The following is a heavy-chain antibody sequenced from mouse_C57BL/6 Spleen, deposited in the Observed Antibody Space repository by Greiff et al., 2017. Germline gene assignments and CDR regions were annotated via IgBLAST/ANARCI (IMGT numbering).Heavy chain of an antibody. V-gene: IGHV1-15*01. CDR1: GYTFTDYE. D-gene: IGHD2-5*01. CDR2: IDPETGGP. CDR3: TRLYYSNSAWFAY. J-gene: IGHJ3*01. Sequence: VQLQQSGAELVRPGASVTLSCKASGYTFTDYEMHWVKQTPVHGLEWIGAIDPETGGPAYNQKFKGKAILTADKSSSTAYMELRSLTSEDSAVYYCTRLYYSNSAWFAYWGQGTLVTVSA.